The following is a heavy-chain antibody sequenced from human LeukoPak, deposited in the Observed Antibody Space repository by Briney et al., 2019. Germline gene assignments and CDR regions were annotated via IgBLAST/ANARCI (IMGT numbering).Heavy chain of an antibody. CDR3: ARGDGDNEYYFDY. J-gene: IGHJ4*02. V-gene: IGHV1-46*01. CDR2: INPSGGST. D-gene: IGHD4-17*01. Sequence: ASVTVSCKASGYTFTSYYMHWVRQAPGQGLEWMGIINPSGGSTSYAQKFHGRVTMTRDTSTSTVYMELSSLKSEDTAVYYWARGDGDNEYYFDYWGQGTLVTVSS. CDR1: GYTFTSYY.